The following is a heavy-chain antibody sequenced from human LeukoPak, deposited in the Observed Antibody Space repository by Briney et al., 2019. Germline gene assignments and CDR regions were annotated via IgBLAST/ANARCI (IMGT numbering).Heavy chain of an antibody. Sequence: GGSLRLSCAASGFTFSSYSMNWVRQAPGKGLEWVSSISSSSSYIYYADSVKGRFTISRDNAKNSLYLQMNSLRAEDTAVYYCARTCGGDRYVPDYWGQGTLVTVSS. V-gene: IGHV3-21*01. CDR3: ARTCGGDRYVPDY. J-gene: IGHJ4*02. CDR2: ISSSSSYI. D-gene: IGHD2-21*02. CDR1: GFTFSSYS.